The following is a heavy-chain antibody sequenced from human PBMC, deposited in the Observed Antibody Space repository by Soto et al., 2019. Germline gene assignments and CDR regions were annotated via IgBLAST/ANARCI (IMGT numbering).Heavy chain of an antibody. J-gene: IGHJ4*02. CDR2: VRYGGRT. D-gene: IGHD3-16*02. CDR1: GGSISSVDYY. Sequence: QVQLQESGPGLVKPSQTLSLTCPVSGGSISSVDYYWSWIRQHPGKGLEWIGYVRYGGRTYYEPSLKSRVTISADTSKNEIALNLRSVTAADTAVYYCARNSHLGDLSLGYWGQGTLVTVSS. CDR3: ARNSHLGDLSLGY. V-gene: IGHV4-31*03.